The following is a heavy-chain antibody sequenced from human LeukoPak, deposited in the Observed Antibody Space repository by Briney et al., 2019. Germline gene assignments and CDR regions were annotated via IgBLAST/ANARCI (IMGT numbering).Heavy chain of an antibody. CDR1: GYTFNNYG. CDR3: ARDKSQSVLLENWFDP. D-gene: IGHD2-15*01. V-gene: IGHV1-18*01. J-gene: IGHJ5*02. CDR2: ISVYNGYT. Sequence: ASVKVSCKASGYTFNNYGISWVRQAPGQGLEWIGWISVYNGYTNYAHKLQGRVTLTTDTSTSTAYMELRSLRSDDTAVYYRARDKSQSVLLENWFDPWGQGTLVTASS.